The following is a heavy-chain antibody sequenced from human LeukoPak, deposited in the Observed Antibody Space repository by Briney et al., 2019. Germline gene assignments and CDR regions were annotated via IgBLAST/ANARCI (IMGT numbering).Heavy chain of an antibody. CDR3: ARHNGWYDY. D-gene: IGHD6-19*01. Sequence: GGSLRLSCAASGFTFEIYWMSWVRQAPGKGLEWVANIRKDGSEKNYVDSVKGRFTISRDNAKNSLYLQMNSLRAEDTGVYYCARHNGWYDYWGQGTLVTVSS. J-gene: IGHJ4*02. CDR2: IRKDGSEK. V-gene: IGHV3-7*02. CDR1: GFTFEIYW.